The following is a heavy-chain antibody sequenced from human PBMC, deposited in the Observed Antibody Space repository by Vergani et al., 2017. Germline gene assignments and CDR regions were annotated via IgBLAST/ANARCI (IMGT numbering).Heavy chain of an antibody. CDR2: ISWNSNSI. D-gene: IGHD2-15*01. V-gene: IGHV3-9*01. J-gene: IGHJ4*02. CDR1: GFSFDDYG. CDR3: APRLAFDY. Sequence: EVQVVESGGGLVQPGRSLRLSCAASGFSFDDYGMHWVRQAPGRGLEWVSGISWNSNSIGYADSVKGRFTISRDNARNSLYLEMNSLRAEDTAVYYCAPRLAFDYWGQGTLVTVSS.